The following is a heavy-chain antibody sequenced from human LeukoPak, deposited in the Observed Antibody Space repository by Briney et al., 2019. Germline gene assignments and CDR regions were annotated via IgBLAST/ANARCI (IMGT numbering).Heavy chain of an antibody. CDR3: SKAGEEGQQLVGEYFDH. CDR1: GFTFSSYG. J-gene: IGHJ1*01. V-gene: IGHV3-30*02. D-gene: IGHD6-13*01. CDR2: IRYDGSNK. Sequence: GGSLRLSCAASGFTFSSYGMHWVRQAPGKGLEWVAFIRYDGSNKYYADSVKGRFTISRDNSKNTLYLQMNSLRAEDTAVYYCSKAGEEGQQLVGEYFDHWGQGTLVTVSS.